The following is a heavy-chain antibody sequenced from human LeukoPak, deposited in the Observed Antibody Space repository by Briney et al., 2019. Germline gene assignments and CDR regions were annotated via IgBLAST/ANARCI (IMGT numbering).Heavy chain of an antibody. V-gene: IGHV1-3*01. CDR3: ARGSPRYCSGGSCLTY. D-gene: IGHD2-15*01. J-gene: IGHJ4*02. Sequence: ASVKVSCKASGYTFTSYAMHWVRQAPGQRLEWMGWINAGNGNTKYSQEFQGRVTITRDTSASTAYMELSSLRSEDTAVYYCARGSPRYCSGGSCLTYWGQGTLVTVSS. CDR1: GYTFTSYA. CDR2: INAGNGNT.